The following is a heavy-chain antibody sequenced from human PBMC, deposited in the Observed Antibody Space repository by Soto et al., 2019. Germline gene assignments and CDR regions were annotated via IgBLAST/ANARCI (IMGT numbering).Heavy chain of an antibody. D-gene: IGHD6-19*01. CDR1: GFTFSVYG. CDR3: AKEGAPLAVAGTSPTSYFYGLAV. V-gene: IGHV3-30*18. J-gene: IGHJ6*02. CDR2: VSYDGSIK. Sequence: QVQLVESGGGVVQPGRSLRLSCAASGFTFSVYGMHWVRQAPGKGLEWVALVSYDGSIKYYADSVKGRFTISRDNSKNTLYLQMNSLRVEDTAVYYCAKEGAPLAVAGTSPTSYFYGLAVWGQGTTVTVSS.